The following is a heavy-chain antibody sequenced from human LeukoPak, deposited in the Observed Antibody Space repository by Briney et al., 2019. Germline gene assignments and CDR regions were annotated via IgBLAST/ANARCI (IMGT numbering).Heavy chain of an antibody. J-gene: IGHJ4*02. CDR1: NFTFNAFN. D-gene: IGHD4-11*01. Sequence: GGSLRLSCVADNFTFNAFNMNWVRQPAGKGIEWISYITYSSNTISYADSVRGRFSVSRDNDKDAVYLQLNSLTDEDTAIYYCARDWGYGYSDQWGQGTLVTVSS. CDR2: ITYSSNTI. V-gene: IGHV3-48*02. CDR3: ARDWGYGYSDQ.